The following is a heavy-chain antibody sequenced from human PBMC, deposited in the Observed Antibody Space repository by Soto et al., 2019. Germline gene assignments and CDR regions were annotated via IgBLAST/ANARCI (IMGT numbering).Heavy chain of an antibody. V-gene: IGHV4-30-2*01. CDR2: IYHSGST. CDR3: ARDYGDISYFDY. CDR1: GGSISSGGYS. Sequence: SETLSLTCAVSGGSISSGGYSWSWIRQPPGKGLEWIGYIYHSGSTYYNPSLKSRVTISVDRSKNQFSLKLSSVTAADTAVYYCARDYGDISYFDYWGQGTLVTVSS. J-gene: IGHJ4*02. D-gene: IGHD4-17*01.